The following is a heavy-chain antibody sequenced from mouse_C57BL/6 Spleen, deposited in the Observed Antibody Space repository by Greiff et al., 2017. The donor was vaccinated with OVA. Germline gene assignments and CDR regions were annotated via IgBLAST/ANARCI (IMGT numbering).Heavy chain of an antibody. CDR3: AKARTGTGFDY. J-gene: IGHJ2*01. CDR1: GFTFSDYG. V-gene: IGHV5-17*01. Sequence: EVNVVESGGGLVKPGGSLKLSCAASGFTFSDYGMHWVRQAPEKGLEWVAYISSGSSTIYYADTVKGRFTISRDNAKNTLFLQMTSLRSEDTAMYYCAKARTGTGFDYWGQGTTLTVSS. D-gene: IGHD4-1*01. CDR2: ISSGSSTI.